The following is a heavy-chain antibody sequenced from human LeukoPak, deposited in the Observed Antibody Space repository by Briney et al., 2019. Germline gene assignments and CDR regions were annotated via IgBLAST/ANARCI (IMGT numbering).Heavy chain of an antibody. D-gene: IGHD3-10*01. Sequence: GGSLRLSCVVSGFTFSSYALHWVRQAPGKGLEWVAVISYEGDKKYYADSVKGRFTISRDNSKNTLYLQMDSLRVEDTAVYYCARVGLWFGEYAFDIWGQGTMVTVSS. V-gene: IGHV3-30-3*01. CDR3: ARVGLWFGEYAFDI. CDR1: GFTFSSYA. CDR2: ISYEGDKK. J-gene: IGHJ3*02.